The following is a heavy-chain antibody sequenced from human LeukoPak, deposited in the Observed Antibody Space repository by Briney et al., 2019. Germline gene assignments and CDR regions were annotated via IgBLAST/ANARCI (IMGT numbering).Heavy chain of an antibody. J-gene: IGHJ4*02. CDR3: AKADRGWGVITKD. Sequence: GGSLRLSCAASGITFSTYAMSWVRQAPGKGLEWVSAIGGSGDFTYYAEYVRGRFTISRDNSEKTLYLQMNSLRAEDTAVYYCAKADRGWGVITKDWGQGTLVTVSS. D-gene: IGHD3-10*01. CDR2: IGGSGDFT. V-gene: IGHV3-23*01. CDR1: GITFSTYA.